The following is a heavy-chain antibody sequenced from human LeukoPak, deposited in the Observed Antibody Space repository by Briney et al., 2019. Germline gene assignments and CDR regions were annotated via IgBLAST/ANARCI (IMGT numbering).Heavy chain of an antibody. CDR2: ISSSGSTI. D-gene: IGHD6-19*01. CDR3: ARDVRMAVVGFGSFDY. Sequence: GGSLRLSCAASGFTFSSYQMNCVRHAPGKGLEGVSYISSSGSTIYYAHSVKGRFTISRDNAKNSLYLQMNSRRAEETAVYYCARDVRMAVVGFGSFDYWGQGTLVTVSS. CDR1: GFTFSSYQ. V-gene: IGHV3-48*03. J-gene: IGHJ4*02.